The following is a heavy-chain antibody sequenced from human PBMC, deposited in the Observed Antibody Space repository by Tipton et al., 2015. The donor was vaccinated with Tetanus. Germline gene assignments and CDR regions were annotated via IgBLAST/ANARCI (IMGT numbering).Heavy chain of an antibody. J-gene: IGHJ4*02. Sequence: TLSLTCTVSGGSINSGTFYWDWIRQTPGKGLEWIGNIYYNGNTLQNPSLKSRLTMSVDTSKNQFSLKLTSVTAADTAVYYCARPVKQWLVPVDSWGQGTLVTVSS. CDR3: ARPVKQWLVPVDS. CDR2: IYYNGNT. CDR1: GGSINSGTFY. V-gene: IGHV4-39*07. D-gene: IGHD6-19*01.